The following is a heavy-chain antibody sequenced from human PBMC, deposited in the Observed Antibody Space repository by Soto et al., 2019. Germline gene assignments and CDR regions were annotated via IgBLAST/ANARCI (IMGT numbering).Heavy chain of an antibody. CDR3: ARHEATYYQLYGMDV. CDR2: FHPGESDT. V-gene: IGHV5-51*01. D-gene: IGHD1-26*01. Sequence: PGESLKISCESHGYSFTTYWITWVRQKPGKGLEWVGSFHPGESDTRYSPSFQGQVTISADRSLATAYLQWSSLQAADTAIYYCARHEATYYQLYGMDVSGQGHTVTVSS. CDR1: GYSFTTYW. J-gene: IGHJ6*02.